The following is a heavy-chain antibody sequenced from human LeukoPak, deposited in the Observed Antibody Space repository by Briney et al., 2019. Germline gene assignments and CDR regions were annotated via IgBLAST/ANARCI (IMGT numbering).Heavy chain of an antibody. J-gene: IGHJ6*02. CDR3: ARDLDAVAGTSYGMDV. CDR2: ISFDGSNK. D-gene: IGHD6-19*01. CDR1: GFTFSSYA. V-gene: IGHV3-30-3*01. Sequence: GRSLRLSCAASGFTFSSYAMHWVRQAPGKGLEWVAFISFDGSNKYYADSVKGRFTISRDNSKNTLCLQMNSLRAEDTAVYYCARDLDAVAGTSYGMDVWGQGTTVTVSS.